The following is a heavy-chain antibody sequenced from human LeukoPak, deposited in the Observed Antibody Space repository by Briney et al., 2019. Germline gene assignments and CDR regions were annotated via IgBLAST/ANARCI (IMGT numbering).Heavy chain of an antibody. D-gene: IGHD6-13*01. CDR3: ARNLIPEQLVLNF. V-gene: IGHV4-59*01. CDR1: GGSISNYY. CDR2: IYYTGST. J-gene: IGHJ4*02. Sequence: SETLSLTCTVSGGSISNYYWNWIRQPPGKGLEWIGYIYYTGSTNYNPSPKSRVTMSVDTSKNQFSLNLKSVTPEDTAVYCCARNLIPEQLVLNFWGQGTLVTVSS.